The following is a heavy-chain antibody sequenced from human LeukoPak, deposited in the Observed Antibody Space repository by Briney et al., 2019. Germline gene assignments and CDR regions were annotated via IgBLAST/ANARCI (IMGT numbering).Heavy chain of an antibody. CDR1: GGDISAYY. CDR3: ARFGTSSSRFFDQ. Sequence: PSETLSLTCTVSGGDISAYYWSCIRQPPGKGLEWIGYIHYSGTTNYYPSLKSRVTIALDTSKNQFSLKLTSVTAADTAVYYCARFGTSSSRFFDQWGQGTLVTVSS. V-gene: IGHV4-59*01. CDR2: IHYSGTT. D-gene: IGHD6-6*01. J-gene: IGHJ4*02.